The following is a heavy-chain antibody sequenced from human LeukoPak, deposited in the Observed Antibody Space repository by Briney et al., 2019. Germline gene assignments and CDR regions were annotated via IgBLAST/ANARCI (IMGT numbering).Heavy chain of an antibody. CDR2: IYTSGST. CDR3: ARGRYDFWSGYYFDY. J-gene: IGHJ4*02. D-gene: IGHD3-3*01. CDR1: GGSISSYH. V-gene: IGHV4-4*07. Sequence: SETLSLTCTVSGGSISSYHWSWIRQPAGKGLEWIGRIYTSGSTNYNPSLKSRVTMSVDTSKNQFSLKLSSVTAADTAVYYCARGRYDFWSGYYFDYWGQGTLVTVSS.